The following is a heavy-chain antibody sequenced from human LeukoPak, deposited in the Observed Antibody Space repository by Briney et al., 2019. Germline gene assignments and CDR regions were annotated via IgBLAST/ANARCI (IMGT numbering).Heavy chain of an antibody. CDR1: GYTFTGYY. CDR2: INPNSGGT. V-gene: IGHV1-2*02. D-gene: IGHD4-11*01. J-gene: IGHJ4*02. Sequence: ASVKVSCKASGYTFTGYYKHWVRQAPGQGLEWMGWINPNSGGTNYAQKLQGRVTMTRDTSISTAYMELNRLRSDDTAVYYCASGDDYSNYWYYWGQGTLVTVSS. CDR3: ASGDDYSNYWYY.